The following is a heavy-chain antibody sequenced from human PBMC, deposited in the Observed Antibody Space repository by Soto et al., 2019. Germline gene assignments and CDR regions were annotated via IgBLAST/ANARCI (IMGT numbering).Heavy chain of an antibody. V-gene: IGHV1-18*01. Sequence: ASVKVSCKASGYTFTSYGISWVRQAPGQGLEWMGWISAYNGNTNYAQKLQGRVTMTTDTSTSTAYMELRSLRSDDTAVYHCARNYGATGYYYYGMDVWGQGTTVTVSS. CDR2: ISAYNGNT. CDR1: GYTFTSYG. J-gene: IGHJ6*02. CDR3: ARNYGATGYYYYGMDV. D-gene: IGHD1-7*01.